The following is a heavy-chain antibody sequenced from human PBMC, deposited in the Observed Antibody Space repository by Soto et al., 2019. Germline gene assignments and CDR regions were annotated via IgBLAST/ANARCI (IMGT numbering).Heavy chain of an antibody. J-gene: IGHJ6*03. CDR1: GGSISSGGYY. CDR2: IYYSGST. D-gene: IGHD2-2*01. CDR3: AREYPAALGSYYYYMDV. V-gene: IGHV4-31*02. Sequence: SETLSLTCTVSGGSISSGGYYWSWIRQHPGKGLEWIGYIYYSGSTYYNPSLKSRVTISVDTSKNQFSLKLSSVTAADTAVYYCAREYPAALGSYYYYMDVWGKGHTVTV.